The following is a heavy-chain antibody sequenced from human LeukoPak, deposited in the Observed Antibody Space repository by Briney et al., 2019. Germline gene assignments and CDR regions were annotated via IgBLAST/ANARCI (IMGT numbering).Heavy chain of an antibody. J-gene: IGHJ4*02. CDR2: INGDGRDT. D-gene: IGHD3-10*01. Sequence: GGSLRLSCAASDFSFSTYWMNWVRQAPGKGLEWVANINGDGRDTYYVASVRGRFTISRDNADNSLYLQMNSLRGDDTAVYYCARGVSSAIDWWGQGTLVTVSS. CDR1: DFSFSTYW. V-gene: IGHV3-7*01. CDR3: ARGVSSAIDW.